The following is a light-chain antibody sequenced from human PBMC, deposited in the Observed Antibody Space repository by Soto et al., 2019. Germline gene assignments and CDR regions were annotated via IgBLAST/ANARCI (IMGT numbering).Light chain of an antibody. J-gene: IGKJ5*01. CDR2: GAS. Sequence: EIVMTQSPATLSVYPGERATLSCRASQSISGKLAWYQQRPVQAPRLLVYGASTRATGIPARFSATGSGTEFTLTIINLQSDDFAVYYCQQYNSWTLITFGQGTRLEIK. CDR1: QSISGK. V-gene: IGKV3-15*01. CDR3: QQYNSWTLIT.